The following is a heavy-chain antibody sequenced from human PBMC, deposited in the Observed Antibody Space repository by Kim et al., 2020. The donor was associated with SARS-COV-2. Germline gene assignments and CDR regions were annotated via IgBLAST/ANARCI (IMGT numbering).Heavy chain of an antibody. Sequence: GGSLRLSCAASGFTFSSYSMNWVRQAPGKGLEWVSSISSSSSYIYYADSVKGRFTISRDNAKNSLYLQMNSLRAEDTAVYYCARIVVVVAATEGHDAFDIWGQGTMVTVSS. CDR2: ISSSSSYI. CDR1: GFTFSSYS. J-gene: IGHJ3*02. D-gene: IGHD2-15*01. CDR3: ARIVVVVAATEGHDAFDI. V-gene: IGHV3-21*01.